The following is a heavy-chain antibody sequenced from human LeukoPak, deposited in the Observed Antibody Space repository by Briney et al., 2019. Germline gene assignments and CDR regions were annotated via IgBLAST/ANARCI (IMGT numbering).Heavy chain of an antibody. J-gene: IGHJ1*01. V-gene: IGHV3-21*01. CDR2: ISSGSSCI. CDR1: GFTFSSYS. Sequence: GGSLRLSCAASGFTFSSYSMNWVRQAPGKGLEWVSPISSGSSCIYYADSVKGRFTISRDNPKNSLYLQMNSLRAEDTAVYYCARGRYSGSYYGEYFHHWGQGTLVTVSS. D-gene: IGHD1-26*01. CDR3: ARGRYSGSYYGEYFHH.